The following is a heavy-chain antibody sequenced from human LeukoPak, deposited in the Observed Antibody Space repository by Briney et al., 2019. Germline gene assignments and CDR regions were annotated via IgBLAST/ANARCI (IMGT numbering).Heavy chain of an antibody. J-gene: IGHJ4*02. CDR3: ARDSNGPAF. Sequence: PGGSLRLSCAASGFTFSSYAMSWVRQAPGKGLEWVSAISGGGGSTHYADSVKGRFTISRDNSKNTLYLQMNSLRADDTAVYYCARDSNGPAFWGQGTLVTVSS. V-gene: IGHV3-23*01. D-gene: IGHD3-22*01. CDR1: GFTFSSYA. CDR2: ISGGGGST.